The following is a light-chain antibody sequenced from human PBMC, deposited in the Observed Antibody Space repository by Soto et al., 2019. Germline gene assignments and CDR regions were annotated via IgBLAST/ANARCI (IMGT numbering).Light chain of an antibody. CDR1: RSINSW. J-gene: IGKJ3*01. CDR3: QQGDNFHCT. V-gene: IGKV1-12*01. CDR2: AAS. Sequence: DIQMTQSPSSVSASVGDRVTLTCRASRSINSWLAWYQQKPGRAPKLLIYAASSLQTGVPSRFSGSGSGTDFTLTISSLQPEDSATYYCQQGDNFHCTFGHGTTLDI.